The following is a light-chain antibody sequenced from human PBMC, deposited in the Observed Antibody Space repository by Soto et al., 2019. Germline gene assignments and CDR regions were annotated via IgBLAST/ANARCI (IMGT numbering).Light chain of an antibody. J-gene: IGKJ1*01. CDR1: QSISSW. CDR2: AAS. V-gene: IGKV1-39*01. CDR3: QQTYSAPQT. Sequence: IQMTQAPSTLSASVGDRVTITCRASQSISSWLAWYQQRPGNAPRLLIYAASNLQSGVPSRFSGSGSGTDFTLTISSLQPEDFASYFCQQTYSAPQTFGQGTKVDIK.